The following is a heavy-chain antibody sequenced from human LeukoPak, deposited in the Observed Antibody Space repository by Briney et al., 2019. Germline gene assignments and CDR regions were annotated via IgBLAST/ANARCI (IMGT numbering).Heavy chain of an antibody. J-gene: IGHJ4*02. CDR1: GGSISSSSYY. CDR3: ARGDYDSSGVFDY. CDR2: IYYSGST. D-gene: IGHD3-22*01. V-gene: IGHV4-39*07. Sequence: SETLSLTCTVSGGSISSSSYYWGWIRQPPGKGQEWIGSIYYSGSTYYNPSLKSRVTISVDTSKNQFSLKLSSVTAADTAVYYCARGDYDSSGVFDYWGQGTLVTVSS.